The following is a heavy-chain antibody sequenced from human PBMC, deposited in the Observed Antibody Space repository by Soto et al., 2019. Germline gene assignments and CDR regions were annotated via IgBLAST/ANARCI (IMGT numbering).Heavy chain of an antibody. Sequence: HPGGSLRLSCAASGFTFSKYWMSWVRQAPGKGPEWLANIKQDGSEKYYMDSVMGRFTISRDNAKNSLYLQMNSLKADDAAVYYCASLSSTTTHYYFDYWGQGT. CDR3: ASLSSTTTHYYFDY. CDR2: IKQDGSEK. CDR1: GFTFSKYW. D-gene: IGHD3-10*02. V-gene: IGHV3-7*01. J-gene: IGHJ4*02.